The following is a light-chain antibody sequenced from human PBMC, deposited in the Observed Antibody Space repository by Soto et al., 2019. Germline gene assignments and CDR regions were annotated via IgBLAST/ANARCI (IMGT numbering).Light chain of an antibody. CDR2: GNS. Sequence: QSVLTQPPSVSGAPGQRVTISCTGSSSNIGAGYDVHWYQQLPGPAPKLLIYGNSNRPSGVPDRFSGSKSGTSASLAITGLQAEDEADYYCPSYDSSLSGWVFGGGTKLTVL. J-gene: IGLJ3*02. CDR1: SSNIGAGYD. V-gene: IGLV1-40*01. CDR3: PSYDSSLSGWV.